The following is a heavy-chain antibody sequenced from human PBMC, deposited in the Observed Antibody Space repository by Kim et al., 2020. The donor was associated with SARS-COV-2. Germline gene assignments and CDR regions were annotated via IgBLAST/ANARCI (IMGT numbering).Heavy chain of an antibody. CDR2: IDPSDSYT. CDR1: GYSFTSYW. Sequence: GESLKISCKGSGYSFTSYWISWVRQMPGKGLEWMVRIDPSDSYTNYSPSFQGHVTIPADKSISTAYLQWSSLKASDTDMYYCPGHEGVVPAAIVVWFDPWGQGTLVIVSS. V-gene: IGHV5-10-1*01. J-gene: IGHJ5*02. D-gene: IGHD2-2*01. CDR3: PGHEGVVPAAIVVWFDP.